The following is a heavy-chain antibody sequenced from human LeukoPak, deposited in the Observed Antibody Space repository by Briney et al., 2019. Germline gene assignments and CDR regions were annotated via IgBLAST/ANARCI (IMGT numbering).Heavy chain of an antibody. CDR1: GYTFTSYT. D-gene: IGHD3-10*01. J-gene: IGHJ4*02. CDR2: INAGNGNT. Sequence: ASVKVSCKASGYTFTSYTMHWVRQAPGQRLEWMGWINAGNGNTKYSQKFQGRVTITRDTSASTAYMDLSSLRSEDTAVYYCARERYYGSGSYNYFDYWGQGTLVTVSS. CDR3: ARERYYGSGSYNYFDY. V-gene: IGHV1-3*01.